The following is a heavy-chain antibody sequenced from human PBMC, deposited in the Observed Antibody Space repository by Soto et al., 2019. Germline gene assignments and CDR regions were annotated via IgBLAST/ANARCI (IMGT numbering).Heavy chain of an antibody. V-gene: IGHV3-53*01. CDR3: GKLSYYYYGMDV. CDR1: GFTVSSNY. CDR2: IYSGGST. Sequence: HPGGSLRLSCAASGFTVSSNYVSWVRQAPGKGLEWVSVIYSGGSTYYADSVKGRFTISRDNSKNTLYLQMNSLRAEDTAVYYCGKLSYYYYGMDVWGQGTTVTVSS. J-gene: IGHJ6*02.